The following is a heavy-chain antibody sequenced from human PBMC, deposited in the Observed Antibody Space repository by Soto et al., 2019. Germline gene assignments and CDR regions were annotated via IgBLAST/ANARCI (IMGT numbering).Heavy chain of an antibody. CDR2: IYYNGTT. J-gene: IGHJ6*02. V-gene: IGHV4-31*03. CDR1: GGSISSPNFY. D-gene: IGHD2-15*01. Sequence: SETLSLTCTVSGGSISSPNFYWSWIRQHPGKGLEWIGHIYYNGTTYYNPTLKSRVSISVDTSKNQFSLKLSSVTAADTAVYYCARNPCGGSGGSCYSGGYYYYHNVMDFWGQGSTVIVSS. CDR3: ARNPCGGSGGSCYSGGYYYYHNVMDF.